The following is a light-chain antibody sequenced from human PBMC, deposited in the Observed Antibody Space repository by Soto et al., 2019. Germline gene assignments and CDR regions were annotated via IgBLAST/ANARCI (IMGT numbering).Light chain of an antibody. CDR3: QQYASSPST. Sequence: EIVLTQSPDTLSLSPGKRATLSCRASQSLSINYLAWYQQKPGQAPRLLIYAASSRAAGIPDRFSGSGSGTDFTLTISRLEPEDFAVYYCQQYASSPSTFGQGTRWIS. CDR1: QSLSINY. V-gene: IGKV3-20*01. CDR2: AAS. J-gene: IGKJ1*01.